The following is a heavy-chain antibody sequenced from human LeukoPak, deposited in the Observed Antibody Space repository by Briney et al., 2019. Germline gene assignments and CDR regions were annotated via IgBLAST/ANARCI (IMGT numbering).Heavy chain of an antibody. J-gene: IGHJ4*02. Sequence: PGGSLRLSCAASGFTFSSYWMSWVRQAPGKGLEWVANINQDGSERYYVDSVKGRFTISRDNAKNSLYLEMNSLRAEDTAVYYCAEHPSMPRGPGYWGQGTLVTVSS. D-gene: IGHD3-10*01. V-gene: IGHV3-7*03. CDR2: INQDGSER. CDR3: AEHPSMPRGPGY. CDR1: GFTFSSYW.